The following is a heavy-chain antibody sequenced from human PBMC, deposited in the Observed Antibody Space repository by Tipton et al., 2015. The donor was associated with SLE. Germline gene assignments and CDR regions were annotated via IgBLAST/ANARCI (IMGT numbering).Heavy chain of an antibody. CDR1: GGPTSSYY. J-gene: IGHJ6*02. V-gene: IGHV4-59*08. Sequence: TLSLTCTVSGGPTSSYYWGWIRQPPGKGLEWIAGIFYSGTINYNPSLKSRVTMSINISKNQFSLSLTSVTAADTAVYYCARDTYFGLDVWCQGNAVTVSS. CDR2: IFYSGTI. CDR3: ARDTYFGLDV. D-gene: IGHD5-18*01.